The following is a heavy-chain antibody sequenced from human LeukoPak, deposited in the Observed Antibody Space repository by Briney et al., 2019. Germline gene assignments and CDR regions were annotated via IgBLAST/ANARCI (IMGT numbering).Heavy chain of an antibody. CDR1: GYTFTGYY. Sequence: ASVKVSCKASGYTFTGYYMHWVRQAPGQGLEWMGWINPNSGGTNYAQKFQGSVTMTRDTSISTAYMELSRLRSDDTAVYYCARAASIAARYYYYYGMDVWGQGTTVTVSS. D-gene: IGHD6-6*01. CDR2: INPNSGGT. V-gene: IGHV1-2*02. J-gene: IGHJ6*02. CDR3: ARAASIAARYYYYYGMDV.